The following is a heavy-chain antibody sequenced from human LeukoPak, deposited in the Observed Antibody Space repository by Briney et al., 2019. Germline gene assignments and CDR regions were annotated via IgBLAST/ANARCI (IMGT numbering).Heavy chain of an antibody. D-gene: IGHD6-13*01. J-gene: IGHJ5*02. CDR2: INHSGGS. Sequence: GSLRLSCAASGFTFSSYWMSWVRQAPGKGLEWIGEINHSGGSNYNPALKRGVTISVDTSKNQFSLKLSSVTAADTAVYYCARESSRGHWFDPWGQGTLVTVSS. CDR1: GFTFSSYW. V-gene: IGHV4-34*01. CDR3: ARESSRGHWFDP.